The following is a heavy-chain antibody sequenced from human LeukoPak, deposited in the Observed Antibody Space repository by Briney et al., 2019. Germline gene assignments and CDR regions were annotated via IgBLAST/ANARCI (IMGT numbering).Heavy chain of an antibody. CDR3: ARDQRGLHY. CDR2: MNSDGSST. Sequence: GGSLRLSCAASGFPFSSFWMHWVRQAPGKGLVWVSRMNSDGSSTSYADSVKGRFTISRDNAKNTLYLQMNSLRAEDTAVYYCARDQRGLHYWGQGTLLTVSS. V-gene: IGHV3-74*01. CDR1: GFPFSSFW. J-gene: IGHJ4*02.